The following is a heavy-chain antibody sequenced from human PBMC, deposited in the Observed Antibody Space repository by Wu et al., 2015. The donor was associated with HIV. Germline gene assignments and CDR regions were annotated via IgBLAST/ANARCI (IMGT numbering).Heavy chain of an antibody. V-gene: IGHV1-46*01. CDR1: GYSFPSYY. J-gene: IGHJ4*02. CDR2: IVPILGIT. Sequence: QVQLVQSGAEVKKPGASVELSCRASGYSFPSYYIHWVRQAPGQGLEWMGRIVPILGITNFAQIFQGRFTMTADRFTNTAYMELSSLRSDDTAVYYCATERTVAITHFDSWDQGTLVTVSS. D-gene: IGHD3-22*01. CDR3: ATERTVAITHFDS.